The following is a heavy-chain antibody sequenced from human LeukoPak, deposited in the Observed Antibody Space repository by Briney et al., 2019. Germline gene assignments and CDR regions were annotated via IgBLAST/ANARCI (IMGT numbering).Heavy chain of an antibody. CDR1: GFTFSNAW. D-gene: IGHD3-10*01. J-gene: IGHJ5*02. CDR3: TACSMVRGVIITYWFDP. Sequence: PGGSLRLSCAASGFTFSNAWMSWVRQAPGKGLEWVGRIKSKTDGGTTDYAAPVKGRFTISRDDSKNTLYLQMNSLKTEDTAVYYCTACSMVRGVIITYWFDPWGQGTLVTVSS. V-gene: IGHV3-15*01. CDR2: IKSKTDGGTT.